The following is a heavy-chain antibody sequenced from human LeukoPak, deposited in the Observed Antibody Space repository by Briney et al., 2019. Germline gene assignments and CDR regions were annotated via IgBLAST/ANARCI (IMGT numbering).Heavy chain of an antibody. CDR2: IFYSGST. Sequence: SETLSLTCSVSGGSISNNSSYWGWIRQPPGKGLEYIGSIFYSGSTYYKSSLKSRVTISVDTSKNFFSLKLSSVTAADTAVYYCARHGSMVPRLADYWGQGILVTASS. V-gene: IGHV4-39*01. D-gene: IGHD3-10*01. CDR1: GGSISNNSSY. J-gene: IGHJ4*02. CDR3: ARHGSMVPRLADY.